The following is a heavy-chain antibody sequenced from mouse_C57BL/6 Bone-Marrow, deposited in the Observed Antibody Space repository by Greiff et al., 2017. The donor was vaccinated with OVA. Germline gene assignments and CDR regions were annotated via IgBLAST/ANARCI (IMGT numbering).Heavy chain of an antibody. D-gene: IGHD2-1*01. J-gene: IGHJ4*01. Sequence: QVQLQQPGAELVKPGASVKLSCKASGYTFTSYWMQWVKQRPGQGLEWIGEIDPSDSYTNYNQKFKGKATLTVDTSSSTAYMQLSSLTSEDSAVYYGARGRPYGNYGYAMDYWGQGTSVTVSS. V-gene: IGHV1-50*01. CDR1: GYTFTSYW. CDR2: IDPSDSYT. CDR3: ARGRPYGNYGYAMDY.